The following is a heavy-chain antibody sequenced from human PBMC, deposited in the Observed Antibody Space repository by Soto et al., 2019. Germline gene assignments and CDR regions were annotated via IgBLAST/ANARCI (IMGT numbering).Heavy chain of an antibody. D-gene: IGHD6-6*01. Sequence: PSETLSLTCTVSGGSLSSSAYYWGWIRQAPGKWLEWLGNIYYSGSTNYNPSLKSRVTISVDKSKNQFSLKLSSVTAADTAVYYCARVMGAYSSSSESDYWGQGTLVTVSS. CDR2: IYYSGST. CDR1: GGSLSSSAYY. J-gene: IGHJ4*02. CDR3: ARVMGAYSSSSESDY. V-gene: IGHV4-39*07.